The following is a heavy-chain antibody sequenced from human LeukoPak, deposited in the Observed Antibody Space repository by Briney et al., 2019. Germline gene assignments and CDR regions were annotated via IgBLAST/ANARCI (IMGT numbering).Heavy chain of an antibody. Sequence: PSGTLSLTCAVSGGSISSSNWWSWVRQPPGKELEWIGEIYHSGSTNYNPSLKSRVTISVDKSKNQFSLKLSSVTAADTAVYYCARRGQSYYYGMDVWGQGTTVTVSS. CDR2: IYHSGST. CDR1: GGSISSSNW. V-gene: IGHV4-4*02. CDR3: ARRGQSYYYGMDV. J-gene: IGHJ6*02.